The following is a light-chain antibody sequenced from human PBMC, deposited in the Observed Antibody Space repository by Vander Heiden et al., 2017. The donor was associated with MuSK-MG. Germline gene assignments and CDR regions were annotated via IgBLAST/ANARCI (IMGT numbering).Light chain of an antibody. Sequence: SYELTQPPSVFVSLGQTARITCSGDKLEDKYVSWYQQKAGRSPVLFIFQDNKRPSGIPERFSGSNSGNTATLTISGTQAMDEADYYCQAWDSSTGIFGGGTKLTVL. J-gene: IGLJ2*01. V-gene: IGLV3-1*01. CDR3: QAWDSSTGI. CDR1: KLEDKY. CDR2: QDN.